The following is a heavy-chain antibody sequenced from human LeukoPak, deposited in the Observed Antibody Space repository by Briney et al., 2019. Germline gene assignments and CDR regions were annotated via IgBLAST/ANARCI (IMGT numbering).Heavy chain of an antibody. CDR1: GGTFSSYA. CDR2: IIPIFGTA. CDR3: ARGYCSSTSCPPDY. V-gene: IGHV1-69*06. D-gene: IGHD2-2*01. Sequence: ASVKVSCKASGGTFSSYAISWVRQAPGQGLEWMGRIIPIFGTANYAQKFQGRVTITADKSTSTAYMELSSLRSEDTAVYYCARGYCSSTSCPPDYCGQGTLVTVSS. J-gene: IGHJ4*02.